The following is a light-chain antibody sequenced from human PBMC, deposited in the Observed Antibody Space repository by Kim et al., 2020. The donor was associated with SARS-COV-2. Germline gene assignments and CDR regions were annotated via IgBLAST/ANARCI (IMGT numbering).Light chain of an antibody. J-gene: IGKJ4*01. Sequence: VMTQSPVTLSVSPGERATLSCRARRSIGSNLAWYQQKPGQAPRLLIYDAPSRATGVPARFSGSGSGTDFTLTITSLQSDDFAIYYCQQYHNWPPLTFGGGTKVDIK. CDR2: DAP. CDR1: RSIGSN. V-gene: IGKV3-15*01. CDR3: QQYHNWPPLT.